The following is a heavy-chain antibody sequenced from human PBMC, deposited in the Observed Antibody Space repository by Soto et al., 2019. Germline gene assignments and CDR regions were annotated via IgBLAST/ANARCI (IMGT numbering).Heavy chain of an antibody. CDR2: MSNSGDLR. V-gene: IGHV3-23*01. CDR1: GFRFRTYA. Sequence: EVQLLESGGGLIQPGGSLRLSCAASGFRFRTYAMGWVRQAPGKGLEWVSVMSNSGDLRYYADSVKGRFTISRDNAKNSLYLQMNSLRAEDTALYYCAKDDAFDIWGQGTMVTVSS. CDR3: AKDDAFDI. J-gene: IGHJ3*02.